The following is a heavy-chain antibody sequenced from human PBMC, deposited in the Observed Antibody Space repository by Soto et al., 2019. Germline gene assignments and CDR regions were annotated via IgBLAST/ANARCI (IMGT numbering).Heavy chain of an antibody. J-gene: IGHJ3*02. D-gene: IGHD3-22*01. Sequence: GGSLRLSCAASGFTFRSYAMSWVRQTPGKGLERVSTISGGGDGTYYADSVQGRFTISRDNSRNTLSLQMNSLRAEDTALYYCAKPYYDSSDRAFDIWGQGTMVTVSS. CDR3: AKPYYDSSDRAFDI. V-gene: IGHV3-23*01. CDR2: ISGGGDGT. CDR1: GFTFRSYA.